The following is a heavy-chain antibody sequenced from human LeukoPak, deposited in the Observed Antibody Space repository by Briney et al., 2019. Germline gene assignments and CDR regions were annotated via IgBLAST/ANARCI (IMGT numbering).Heavy chain of an antibody. CDR1: GFTFSNAW. D-gene: IGHD2-2*01. V-gene: IGHV3-15*01. CDR3: TTGYCSSTSCYPGEFPEN. CDR2: IKSKTDGGTT. J-gene: IGHJ4*02. Sequence: GGSLRLSCAASGFTFSNAWMSWVRQAPGKGLEWVGRIKSKTDGGTTDYAAPVKGRFTISRDDSKNTLYLQMNSLKTEDTAVYYCTTGYCSSTSCYPGEFPENWGQGTLVTVSS.